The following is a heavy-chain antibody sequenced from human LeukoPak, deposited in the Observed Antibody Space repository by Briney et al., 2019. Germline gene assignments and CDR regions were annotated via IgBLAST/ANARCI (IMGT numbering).Heavy chain of an antibody. CDR1: GFTFSNAW. Sequence: GGALRLSCAASGFTFSNAWMSWVRQAPGKGLEWVGRIKSKTEGGTTDYAAPGKGRFTISRDDSKNTLYLQMNSLKTEDTAVYYCTTVGMIVPFDYWGQGTLVTVSS. J-gene: IGHJ4*02. CDR3: TTVGMIVPFDY. CDR2: IKSKTEGGTT. D-gene: IGHD3-22*01. V-gene: IGHV3-15*01.